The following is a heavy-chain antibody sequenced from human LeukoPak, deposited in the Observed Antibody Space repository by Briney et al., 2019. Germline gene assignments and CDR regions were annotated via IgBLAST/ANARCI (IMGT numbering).Heavy chain of an antibody. CDR3: AREGGSYNFDY. Sequence: QSGGSLRLSCAASGFTVSSNYMSWVRHAPGKGLEWVSVIYSGGSTYYADSVKGRFTISRDNSKNTLYLQMNSLRAEDTAVYYCAREGGSYNFDYWGQGTLVTVSS. CDR2: IYSGGST. CDR1: GFTVSSNY. V-gene: IGHV3-53*01. J-gene: IGHJ4*02. D-gene: IGHD1-26*01.